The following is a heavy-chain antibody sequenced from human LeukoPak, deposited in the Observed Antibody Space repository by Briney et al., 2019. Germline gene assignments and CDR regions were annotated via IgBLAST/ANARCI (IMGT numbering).Heavy chain of an antibody. Sequence: PSQTLSLTCTVSGGSISSGGYYWSWIRQHPGKGLEWIGNIYYSGSTYYNPSLKSRVTISVDTSKNQISLKLSSVTAADTAVYYCAREEYSGFVEAWGQGTLVTVSS. CDR2: IYYSGST. CDR3: AREEYSGFVEA. J-gene: IGHJ4*02. V-gene: IGHV4-31*03. CDR1: GGSISSGGYY. D-gene: IGHD5-12*01.